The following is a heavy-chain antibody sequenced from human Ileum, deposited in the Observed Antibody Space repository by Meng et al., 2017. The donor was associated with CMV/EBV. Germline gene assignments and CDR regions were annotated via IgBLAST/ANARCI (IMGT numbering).Heavy chain of an antibody. V-gene: IGHV3-23*01. Sequence: EGKLLGSGGGLVRPGRFLRLSCTASGFSFSSYAMSWVRQAPGKGPMWVSYIDSEGSTKYADSVKGRFTISRDNAKNTVYLQMNSLRAEDTAVYYCVRVYDSSGYYYYWGQGTLVTVSS. J-gene: IGHJ4*02. CDR3: VRVYDSSGYYYY. D-gene: IGHD3-22*01. CDR2: IDSEGST. CDR1: GFSFSSYA.